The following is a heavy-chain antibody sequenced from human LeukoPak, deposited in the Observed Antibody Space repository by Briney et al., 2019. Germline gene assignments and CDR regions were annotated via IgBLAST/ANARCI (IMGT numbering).Heavy chain of an antibody. CDR3: ARVILYSYCSSTSCYPDAFDI. V-gene: IGHV1-2*02. D-gene: IGHD2-2*01. J-gene: IGHJ3*02. CDR2: INPNSGGT. Sequence: ASVKVSCKASGYTFTGYYMHWVRQAPGQGLEWMGWINPNSGGTNYAQKFQGRVTMTRDTSISTAYMELSRLRSDDTAVYYCARVILYSYCSSTSCYPDAFDIWGQGTMVTVSS. CDR1: GYTFTGYY.